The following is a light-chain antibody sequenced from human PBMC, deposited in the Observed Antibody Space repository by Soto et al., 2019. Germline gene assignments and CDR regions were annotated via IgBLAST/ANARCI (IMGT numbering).Light chain of an antibody. J-gene: IGKJ2*01. Sequence: EIVLTQSPVTLSLSPGERATLSCRASRSFPTSNLGWYQQKPGQAPRLLIYAASTRATGIPDRFSGSGSATDFTLTISRLEPEDSAVYYCQHYDSSPPYTFGQGTKLEIK. V-gene: IGKV3-20*01. CDR3: QHYDSSPPYT. CDR2: AAS. CDR1: RSFPTSN.